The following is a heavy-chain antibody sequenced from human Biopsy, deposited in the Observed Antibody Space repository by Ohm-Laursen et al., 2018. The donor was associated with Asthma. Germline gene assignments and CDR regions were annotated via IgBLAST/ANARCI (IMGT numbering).Heavy chain of an antibody. J-gene: IGHJ4*02. V-gene: IGHV3-53*01. Sequence: SLRLSFAASGFTVSRDHMFWVRQAQGKGLEWVSVIYSGGTSHTADSVRGRFTISRDYSKNTLYLQMHSLGAEDTAVYYCARGDSSNWSHYYFDYWGQGTLVTVSS. CDR3: ARGDSSNWSHYYFDY. CDR2: IYSGGTS. CDR1: GFTVSRDH. D-gene: IGHD3-22*01.